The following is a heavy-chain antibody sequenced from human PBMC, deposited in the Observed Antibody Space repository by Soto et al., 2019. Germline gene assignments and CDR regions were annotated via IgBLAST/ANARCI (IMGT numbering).Heavy chain of an antibody. CDR3: ARDLLDTTVDYYFDY. Sequence: SETLSLTCTVSGGSISSGTYYWSWIRQPPGKGLEWIGYIYHSGSSQYNPSLKSRVTISIDTSKNQFSLELRSVTAADTAVYYRARDLLDTTVDYYFDYWGPGRLVTVSS. V-gene: IGHV4-30-4*01. CDR1: GGSISSGTYY. CDR2: IYHSGSS. J-gene: IGHJ4*02. D-gene: IGHD4-17*01.